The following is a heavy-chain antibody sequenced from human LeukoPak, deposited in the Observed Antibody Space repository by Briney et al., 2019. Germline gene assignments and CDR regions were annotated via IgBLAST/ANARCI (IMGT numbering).Heavy chain of an antibody. CDR2: IIPIFGTA. J-gene: IGHJ4*02. D-gene: IGHD2-21*02. Sequence: ASVKVSCKASGGTFSSSSISWVRQAPGQGLEWMGGIIPIFGTANYAQKFQGRVTITADESTRTAYMKLSSLRSEDTAVYYCARDCGGDCSFDYWGQGTLVTVPS. CDR1: GGTFSSSS. V-gene: IGHV1-69*13. CDR3: ARDCGGDCSFDY.